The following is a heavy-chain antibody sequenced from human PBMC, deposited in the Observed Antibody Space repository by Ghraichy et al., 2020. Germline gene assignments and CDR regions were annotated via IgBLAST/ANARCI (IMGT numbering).Heavy chain of an antibody. CDR3: ARQKIQLGAAVY. V-gene: IGHV4-39*01. Sequence: SETLSLTCTVADDSINRSPYYWGWIRQPPGKGLEWIGSIYYSGTTYYNPSLKSRVTISVDTSKNQFSLKLSPVTASDTAVYYCARQKIQLGAAVYWGQGTLVTVSS. CDR2: IYYSGTT. CDR1: DDSINRSPYY. J-gene: IGHJ4*02. D-gene: IGHD1-1*01.